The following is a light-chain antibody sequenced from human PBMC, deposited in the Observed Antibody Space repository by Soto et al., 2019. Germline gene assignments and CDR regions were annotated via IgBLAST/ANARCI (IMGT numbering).Light chain of an antibody. CDR3: MQALQTPFT. CDR1: QSLQFSNGYNF. CDR2: LGS. Sequence: IVMTQSPLSLRVSAGEPASISCRSSQSLQFSNGYNFLDWYVEKPGQSPQLLIYLGSNRASGVPDRISGSGSGTDFTLKISRVEAEDVGVYYCMQALQTPFTVGPGTKVDIK. V-gene: IGKV2-28*01. J-gene: IGKJ3*01.